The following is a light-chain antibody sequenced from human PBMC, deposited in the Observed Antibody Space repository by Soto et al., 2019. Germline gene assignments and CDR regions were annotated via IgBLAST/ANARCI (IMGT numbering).Light chain of an antibody. J-gene: IGLJ2*01. CDR1: SSDIGAYNY. V-gene: IGLV2-11*01. Sequence: QSALTQPRSVSGSPGQSVTISCTGTSSDIGAYNYVSWYQQQPGKAPKLLIWHVSNRPSGVPDRFSGSMSGNTASLTISGLRAEDEAHYYCCSYTGTYNVIFGGGTQLTVL. CDR3: CSYTGTYNVI. CDR2: HVS.